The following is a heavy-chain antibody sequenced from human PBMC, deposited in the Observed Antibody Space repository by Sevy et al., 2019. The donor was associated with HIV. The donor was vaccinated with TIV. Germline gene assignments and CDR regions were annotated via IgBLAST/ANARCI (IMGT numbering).Heavy chain of an antibody. J-gene: IGHJ6*02. Sequence: GGSLRLSCAASGFTFSSYGMHWVRQAPGKGLEWVAFIRYDGSNKYYADSVKGRFTISRDNSKNTLYLQMNSLRAEDTAVYYCVTSRYCSGGSCYGADYYYGMDVWGQGTTVTVS. CDR2: IRYDGSNK. D-gene: IGHD2-15*01. V-gene: IGHV3-30*02. CDR1: GFTFSSYG. CDR3: VTSRYCSGGSCYGADYYYGMDV.